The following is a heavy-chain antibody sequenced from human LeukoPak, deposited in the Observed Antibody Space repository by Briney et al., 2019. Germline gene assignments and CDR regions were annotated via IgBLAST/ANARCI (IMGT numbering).Heavy chain of an antibody. CDR1: GFTFSSYS. V-gene: IGHV3-48*01. J-gene: IGHJ4*02. CDR2: ISSSSSTI. CDR3: AKTYGSGSYYRLRNYYFDY. D-gene: IGHD3-10*01. Sequence: GGSLRLSCAASGFTFSSYSMNWVRQAPGKGLGWVSYISSSSSTIYYADSVKGRFTISRDNAKNSLYLQMNSLRAEDTGVYYCAKTYGSGSYYRLRNYYFDYWGQGTLVTVSS.